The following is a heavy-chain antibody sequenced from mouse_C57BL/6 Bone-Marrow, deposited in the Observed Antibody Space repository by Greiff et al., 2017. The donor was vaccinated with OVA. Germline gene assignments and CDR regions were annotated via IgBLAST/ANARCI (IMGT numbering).Heavy chain of an antibody. V-gene: IGHV1-63*01. D-gene: IGHD2-3*01. J-gene: IGHJ4*01. CDR2: IYPGGGYT. Sequence: QVQLQQSGAELVRPGTSVKMSCKASGYTFTNYWIGWAKQRPGHGLEWIGDIYPGGGYTNYNEKFKGKATLTADKSSSTAYMQFSSLTSEDSAIYYCARLRVYDGYYVSMDYWGQGTSVTVSS. CDR3: ARLRVYDGYYVSMDY. CDR1: GYTFTNYW.